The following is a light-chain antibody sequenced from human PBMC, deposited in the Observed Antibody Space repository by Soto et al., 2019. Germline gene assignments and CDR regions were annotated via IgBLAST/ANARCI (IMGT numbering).Light chain of an antibody. J-gene: IGKJ2*01. CDR3: MQALQTPYT. Sequence: EIVMTQSPPSLTVTPGEPASISCSSSQRLLHSNGNIFLDWYLQKPGQSPQLLIYLGFNRASGVPDRVSGSGGGTSFTLKISRVEAEDAGVYYCMQALQTPYTFGQGTKLEIK. CDR1: QRLLHSNGNIF. CDR2: LGF. V-gene: IGKV2-28*01.